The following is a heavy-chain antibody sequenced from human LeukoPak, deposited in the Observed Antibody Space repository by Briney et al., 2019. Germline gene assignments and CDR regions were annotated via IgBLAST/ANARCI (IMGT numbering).Heavy chain of an antibody. D-gene: IGHD3-22*01. CDR3: ARDFTRAHLYYYDSSGYQGAFDI. Sequence: SETLSLTCTVSGGSISSYYWSWIRQPPGKGLEWIGYIYYSGSTNYNPSLKSRVTISVDTSKNQFSLKLSSVTAADTAVYYCARDFTRAHLYYYDSSGYQGAFDIWGQGTMVTVSS. CDR1: GGSISSYY. J-gene: IGHJ3*02. V-gene: IGHV4-59*01. CDR2: IYYSGST.